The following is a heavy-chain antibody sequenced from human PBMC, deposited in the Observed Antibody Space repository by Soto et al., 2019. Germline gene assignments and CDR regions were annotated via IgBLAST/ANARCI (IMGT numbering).Heavy chain of an antibody. V-gene: IGHV4-39*01. CDR2: IYYSGST. CDR1: GGSISSSSYY. CDR3: ARHARDSIPYYYYMDV. J-gene: IGHJ6*03. Sequence: ETLSLTCTVSGGSISSSSYYWGWIRQPPGKGLEWIGSIYYSGSTYYNPSLKSRVTISVDTSKNQFSLKLSSVTAADTAVYYCARHARDSIPYYYYMDVWGKGTTVTVSS. D-gene: IGHD2-21*01.